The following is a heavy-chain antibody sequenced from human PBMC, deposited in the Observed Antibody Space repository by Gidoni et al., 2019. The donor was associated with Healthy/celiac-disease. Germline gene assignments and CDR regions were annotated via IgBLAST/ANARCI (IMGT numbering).Heavy chain of an antibody. CDR2: ISGSGCST. V-gene: IGHV3-23*01. CDR3: AGPGY. Sequence: EVQLLESGRGLAQPGGSLRLSSAASGLPFSSYAMSWVRQAPGKGLGWVSAISGSGCSTYYADSVKGRFTISRDNSKNTLYLQMNSLRAEDTAVYYCAGPGYWGQGTLVTVSS. CDR1: GLPFSSYA. J-gene: IGHJ4*02.